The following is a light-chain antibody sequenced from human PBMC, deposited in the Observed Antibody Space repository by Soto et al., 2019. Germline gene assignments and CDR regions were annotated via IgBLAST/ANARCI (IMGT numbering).Light chain of an antibody. CDR2: XAS. J-gene: IGKJ1*01. Sequence: ILVMHSPTTLSVSRGERVTPCXRASKSVRRNLFWYHQTAGKAHRXXFYXASSRGTGIPDRFSGGGSGNYFLIIISILADEDVQVYCWQRYGRSGTFGQGTKVDI. CDR3: QRYGRSGT. V-gene: IGKV3-20*01. CDR1: KSVRRNL.